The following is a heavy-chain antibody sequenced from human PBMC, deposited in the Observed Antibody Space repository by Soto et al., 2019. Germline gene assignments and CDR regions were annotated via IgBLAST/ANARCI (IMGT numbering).Heavy chain of an antibody. J-gene: IGHJ4*02. CDR3: AVDSSSRSGRDDY. CDR2: INHSGST. Sequence: SETLSLTCAVYGGSFSGYYWSWIRQPPGKGLEWIGEINHSGSTNYNPSLKSRVTISVDTSKNQFSLKLSSVTAADTAVYYCAVDSSSRSGRDDYWGQGTLVTVSS. D-gene: IGHD6-6*01. CDR1: GGSFSGYY. V-gene: IGHV4-34*01.